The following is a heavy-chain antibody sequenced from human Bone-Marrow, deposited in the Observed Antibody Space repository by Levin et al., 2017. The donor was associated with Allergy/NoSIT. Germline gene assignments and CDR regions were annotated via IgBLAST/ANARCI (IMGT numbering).Heavy chain of an antibody. CDR2: IKEDGSEK. J-gene: IGHJ3*02. V-gene: IGHV3-7*01. Sequence: LSLTCAASGFTFSSYWMSWVRPAPGKGLEWVANIKEDGSEKHYADSVKGRFTISRDNAKNSLYVQMNSLRAEDTAVYYCAREQKSPDDAFDIWGQGTMVTVSS. CDR1: GFTFSSYW. CDR3: AREQKSPDDAFDI.